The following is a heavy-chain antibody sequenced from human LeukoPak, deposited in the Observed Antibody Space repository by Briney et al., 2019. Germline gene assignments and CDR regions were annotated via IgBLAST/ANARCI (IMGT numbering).Heavy chain of an antibody. D-gene: IGHD2-2*01. Sequence: PGGSLRLSCAASGFTFSSYAMSWVRQAPGKGLEWVGRIKSKTDGGTTDYAAPVKGRFTISRDDSKNTLYLQMNSLKTEDTAVYYCTTQHQLLFDYFDYWGQGTLVTVSS. CDR2: IKSKTDGGTT. CDR1: GFTFSSYA. V-gene: IGHV3-15*01. J-gene: IGHJ4*02. CDR3: TTQHQLLFDYFDY.